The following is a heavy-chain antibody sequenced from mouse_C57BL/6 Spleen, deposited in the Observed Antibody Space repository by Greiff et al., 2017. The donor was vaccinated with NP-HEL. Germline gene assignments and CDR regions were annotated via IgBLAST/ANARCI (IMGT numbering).Heavy chain of an antibody. CDR2: IDPSDSET. CDR3: AREPYDGYSYYDAMDY. Sequence: QVQLQQPGAELVRPGSSVKLSCKASGYTFTSYWMHWVKQRPIQGLEWIGNIDPSDSETHYNQKFKDKATLTVDKSSSTAYMQLSSLTSEDSAVYYCAREPYDGYSYYDAMDYWGQGTSVTVSS. D-gene: IGHD2-3*01. J-gene: IGHJ4*01. V-gene: IGHV1-52*01. CDR1: GYTFTSYW.